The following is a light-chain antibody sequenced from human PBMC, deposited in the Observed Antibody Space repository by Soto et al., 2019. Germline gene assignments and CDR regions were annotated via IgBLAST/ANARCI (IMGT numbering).Light chain of an antibody. CDR2: EST. CDR3: CSYAGSSPYV. V-gene: IGLV2-23*01. CDR1: SSDVGSYNL. J-gene: IGLJ1*01. Sequence: SALTQPASVSGSPGQSITISCTGTSSDVGSYNLVSWYQHHPGKAPKLMIYESTKRPSGVSNRFSGSKSGNTASLTISGLQAEDEADYYCCSYAGSSPYVFGTGTKLTVL.